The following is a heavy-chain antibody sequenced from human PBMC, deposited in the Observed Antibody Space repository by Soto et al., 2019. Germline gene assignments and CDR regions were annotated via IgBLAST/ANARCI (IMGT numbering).Heavy chain of an antibody. CDR2: INHSGST. D-gene: IGHD6-6*01. J-gene: IGHJ6*02. CDR1: GGSFSGYY. CDR3: ARAGVLAQLVLSYYYYYGMDV. Sequence: LSLTCAVYGGSFSGYYWSWIRQPPGKGLEWIGEINHSGSTNYNPSLKSRVTISVDTSKNQFSLKLSSVTAADTAVYCCARAGVLAQLVLSYYYYYGMDVWGQGTTVTVSS. V-gene: IGHV4-34*01.